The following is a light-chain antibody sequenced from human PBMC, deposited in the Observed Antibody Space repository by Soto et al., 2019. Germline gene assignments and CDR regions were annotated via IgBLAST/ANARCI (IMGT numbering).Light chain of an antibody. CDR3: QQYESSST. Sequence: DVQMTQSPSTLSGSGGDRVTITCRASQTISSLFAWYQQKPGISPKLLIHKASTLDSGVPSRFSGSGYGTEFTLTISGLQPEDSATYYCQQYESSSTFGQGTKVDIK. V-gene: IGKV1-5*03. CDR1: QTISSL. CDR2: KAS. J-gene: IGKJ1*01.